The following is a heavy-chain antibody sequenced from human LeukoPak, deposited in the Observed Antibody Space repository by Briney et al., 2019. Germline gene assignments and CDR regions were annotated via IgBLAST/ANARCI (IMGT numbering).Heavy chain of an antibody. CDR2: IYSGGST. Sequence: GGSLRLSCAASGFTVSSNYMSWVRQAPGKGLEWVSVIYSGGSTYYADSVKGRFTISRDNSKNTLYLQMNSLRAEDTAVYYCAKDHLLLWFGELLGTPPMDVWGKGTTVTISS. CDR3: AKDHLLLWFGELLGTPPMDV. CDR1: GFTVSSNY. V-gene: IGHV3-53*01. D-gene: IGHD3-10*01. J-gene: IGHJ6*03.